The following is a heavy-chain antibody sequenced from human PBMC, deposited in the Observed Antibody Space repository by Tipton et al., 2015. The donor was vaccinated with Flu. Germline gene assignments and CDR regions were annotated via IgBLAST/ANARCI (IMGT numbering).Heavy chain of an antibody. D-gene: IGHD6-6*01. CDR3: ARDRPSPPWFDP. CDR2: IRYDGSNK. J-gene: IGHJ5*02. Sequence: QLVQSGGGLIQPGGSLRLSCAASGFTVSSNYMSWVRQAPGKGLEWVAFIRYDGSNKYYADSVKGRFTISRDNAKNSLYLQMNSLRAEDTAVYYCARDRPSPPWFDPWGQGTLVTVSS. V-gene: IGHV3-30*02. CDR1: GFTVSSNY.